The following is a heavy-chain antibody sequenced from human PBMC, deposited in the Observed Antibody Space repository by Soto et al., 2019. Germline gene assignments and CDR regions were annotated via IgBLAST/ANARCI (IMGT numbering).Heavy chain of an antibody. CDR3: EKDYYYDSSGYPYYFAY. CDR1: GFTLSSYA. CDR2: ISGSGGIT. J-gene: IGHJ4*02. V-gene: IGHV3-23*01. D-gene: IGHD3-22*01. Sequence: TVGSLRLSFAASGFTLSSYAMSWVRQAPGKGLEWVSAISGSGGITYYADSVKGRFTISRDNSKNTLYLQMNSLRAEDTAVYYCEKDYYYDSSGYPYYFAYWGQGTLVTVSS.